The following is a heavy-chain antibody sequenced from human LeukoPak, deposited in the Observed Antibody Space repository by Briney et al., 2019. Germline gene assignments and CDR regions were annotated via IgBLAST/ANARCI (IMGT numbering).Heavy chain of an antibody. CDR2: IGAYNGNT. D-gene: IGHD6-19*01. Sequence: ASVKVSCKASGYTFTSYGISWLRQAPGQGLEWMGWIGAYNGNTNYAQKLQGRVTMTTDTSTSTAYMELRSLRSDDTAVYYCARDSSSGWYSRGGYFDYWGQGTLVTVSS. J-gene: IGHJ4*02. CDR1: GYTFTSYG. V-gene: IGHV1-18*01. CDR3: ARDSSSGWYSRGGYFDY.